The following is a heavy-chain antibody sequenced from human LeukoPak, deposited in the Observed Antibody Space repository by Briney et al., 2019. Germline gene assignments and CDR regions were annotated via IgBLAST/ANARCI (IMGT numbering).Heavy chain of an antibody. J-gene: IGHJ5*01. CDR3: ATTITTFGVASNWFDS. CDR1: GYTLTELS. CDR2: FDPEDGET. V-gene: IGHV1-24*01. Sequence: ASVKVSCKVSGYTLTELSMHWVRQAPGKGLEWMGGFDPEDGETIYAQKFQGRVTMTEDTSTDTAYMELSSLRSEDTAVYYCATTITTFGVASNWFDSWGQGTLVTVSS. D-gene: IGHD3-3*01.